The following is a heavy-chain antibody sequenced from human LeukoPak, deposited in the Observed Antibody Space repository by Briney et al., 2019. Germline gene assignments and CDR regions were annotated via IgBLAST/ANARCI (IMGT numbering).Heavy chain of an antibody. Sequence: ASVKVSCKASGYTFTSYGISWVRQAPGQGLEWMGWISAYNGNTNYAQKLQGRVTMTTDTSTSTAYMELRSLRSDDTAVYYCARIGRLYDFWSGYSLDYWGQGTLVTVSS. D-gene: IGHD3-3*01. J-gene: IGHJ4*02. V-gene: IGHV1-18*01. CDR3: ARIGRLYDFWSGYSLDY. CDR2: ISAYNGNT. CDR1: GYTFTSYG.